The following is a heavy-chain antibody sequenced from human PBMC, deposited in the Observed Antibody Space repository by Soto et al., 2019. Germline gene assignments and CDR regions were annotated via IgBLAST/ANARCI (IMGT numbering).Heavy chain of an antibody. Sequence: PSETLSLTCTVSGGSISSGYHWAWIRQPPGMRLEWVASIFHTGTTYYNPSLTSRVTISVDTSKNQFSLKLSSVTAADTAVYYCARVKGFILTPNWVEDYFDYWGQGTLVTVSS. CDR1: GGSISSGYH. CDR3: ARVKGFILTPNWVEDYFDY. J-gene: IGHJ4*02. V-gene: IGHV4-38-2*02. CDR2: IFHTGTT. D-gene: IGHD3-9*01.